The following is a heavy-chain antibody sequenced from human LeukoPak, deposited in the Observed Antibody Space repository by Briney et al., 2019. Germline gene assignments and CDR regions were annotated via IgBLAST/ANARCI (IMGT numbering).Heavy chain of an antibody. CDR2: IYTSGST. Sequence: SETLSLTCTVSGGSISSYYWSWIRQPAGKGLEWIGRIYTSGSTNYNPSLKSRVTISVDTSKNQFSLKLSSVTAADTAVYYCARELSTYYYDSSGYGIPAEDAFDIWGQGTMVTVSS. D-gene: IGHD3-22*01. V-gene: IGHV4-4*07. J-gene: IGHJ3*02. CDR3: ARELSTYYYDSSGYGIPAEDAFDI. CDR1: GGSISSYY.